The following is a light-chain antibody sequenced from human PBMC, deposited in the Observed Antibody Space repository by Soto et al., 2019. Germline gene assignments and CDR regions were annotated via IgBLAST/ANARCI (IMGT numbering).Light chain of an antibody. CDR3: QSYDNSLSGSGV. CDR2: GND. V-gene: IGLV1-40*01. CDR1: SSNIGAAYD. Sequence: QAVVTQPPSVSGAPGQTVTISCTGSSSNIGAAYDVHWYQQVPGTAPKLLIYGNDNRPSGVPDRISGSKSGTSASLAITGLQPEDEAYYYCQSYDNSLSGSGVFGGGTKLTVL. J-gene: IGLJ3*02.